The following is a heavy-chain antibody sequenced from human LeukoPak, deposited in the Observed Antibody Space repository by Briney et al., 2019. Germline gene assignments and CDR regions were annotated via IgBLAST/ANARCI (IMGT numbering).Heavy chain of an antibody. Sequence: SETLSLTCTVSGGSISGSSYYWGWIRQPPGKGLVWTGSIYYSGSTYYKPSLKSRVTMSVDTSKNQFSLKLSSVTAADTAVYYCARPQRYSNYALDYWGQGTLVTVSS. V-gene: IGHV4-39*01. CDR2: IYYSGST. CDR3: ARPQRYSNYALDY. CDR1: GGSISGSSYY. D-gene: IGHD4-11*01. J-gene: IGHJ4*02.